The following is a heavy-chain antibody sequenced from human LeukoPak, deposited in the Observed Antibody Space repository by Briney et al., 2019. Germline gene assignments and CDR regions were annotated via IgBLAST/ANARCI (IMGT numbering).Heavy chain of an antibody. V-gene: IGHV1-18*01. D-gene: IGHD2-15*01. CDR2: ISAYNGNT. CDR3: ARDHGGTYCSGGSCYDPNDAFDI. J-gene: IGHJ3*02. Sequence: ASVKVSCTASGYTFTSYGISWVRQAPGQGLEWMGWISAYNGNTNYVQKLQGRVTMTTDTSTSTAYMELRSLRSDDTAVYYCARDHGGTYCSGGSCYDPNDAFDIWGQGTMVTVSS. CDR1: GYTFTSYG.